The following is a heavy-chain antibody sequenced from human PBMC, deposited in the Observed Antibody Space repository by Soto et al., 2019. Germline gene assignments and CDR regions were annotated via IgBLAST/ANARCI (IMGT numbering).Heavy chain of an antibody. D-gene: IGHD3-10*01. V-gene: IGHV4-39*07. Sequence: SETLSLTCTVSGGSISSSIYYWGWIRQPPGKGLEWIGVIHHSGSTNYNPSLKSRVTISVDKSKNQFSLKLNSVTAADTAVYYCAKVRESRGPQPFDYWGQGTLVTVSS. J-gene: IGHJ4*02. CDR2: IHHSGST. CDR3: AKVRESRGPQPFDY. CDR1: GGSISSSIYY.